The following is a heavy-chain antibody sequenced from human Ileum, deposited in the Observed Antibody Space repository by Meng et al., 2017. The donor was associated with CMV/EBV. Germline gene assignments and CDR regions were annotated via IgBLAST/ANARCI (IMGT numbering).Heavy chain of an antibody. CDR3: AREAGDRFGSLDY. D-gene: IGHD7-27*01. J-gene: IGHJ4*02. CDR2: IYSSGTV. V-gene: IGHV3-53*01. CDR1: GFSVRNYY. Sequence: GESLKISCAASGFSVRNYYMTWVRQAPGKGLQWVSVIYSSGTVFYTGSVKGRFAISRDDSKKTVYLQMNSLRGDDTAVYYCAREAGDRFGSLDYWGQGALVTVSS.